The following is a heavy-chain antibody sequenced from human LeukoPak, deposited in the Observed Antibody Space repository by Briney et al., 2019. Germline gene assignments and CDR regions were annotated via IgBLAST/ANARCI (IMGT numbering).Heavy chain of an antibody. V-gene: IGHV4-59*01. Sequence: SETLSLTCTVSGGSISDYYWSWIRQPPGKGLEWIGYISYSGSTNYNPSLKSRVTISVDTSKNQFSLNLSSVTAADTAVYFCAREEASSWTGDYFDYWGQGSLVPVSS. J-gene: IGHJ4*02. CDR2: ISYSGST. D-gene: IGHD6-13*01. CDR1: GGSISDYY. CDR3: AREEASSWTGDYFDY.